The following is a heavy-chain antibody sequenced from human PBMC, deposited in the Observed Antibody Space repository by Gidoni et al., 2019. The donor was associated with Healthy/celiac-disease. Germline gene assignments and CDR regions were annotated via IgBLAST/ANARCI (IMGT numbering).Heavy chain of an antibody. CDR2: ISYDGSNK. V-gene: IGHV3-30*04. J-gene: IGHJ4*02. D-gene: IGHD1-26*01. CDR3: ARDLQTPNPYYH. Sequence: QVQLVESGGGVVQPGRSLRLSCAASGFTFSSYAMHWVRQAPGKGLEWVAVISYDGSNKYYADSVKGRFTISRDNSKNTLYLQMNSLRAEDTAVYYCARDLQTPNPYYHWGQGTLVTVSS. CDR1: GFTFSSYA.